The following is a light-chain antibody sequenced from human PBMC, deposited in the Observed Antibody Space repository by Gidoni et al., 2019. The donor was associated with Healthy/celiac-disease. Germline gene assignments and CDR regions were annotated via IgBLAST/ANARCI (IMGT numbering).Light chain of an antibody. Sequence: QSVLTQPPSVSGAPGQGVTIPCTGSSSNIGAGYDVHWYQQHPGTAPKLLIYGNSNRPAGVPDRFSGSKSGTSASLAITGLQAEDEADYYCQSYDSSLSGYVFGTGTKVTVL. CDR1: SSNIGAGYD. CDR2: GNS. V-gene: IGLV1-40*01. J-gene: IGLJ1*01. CDR3: QSYDSSLSGYV.